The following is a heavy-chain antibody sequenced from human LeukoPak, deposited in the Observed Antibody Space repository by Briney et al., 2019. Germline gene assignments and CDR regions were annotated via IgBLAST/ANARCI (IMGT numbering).Heavy chain of an antibody. CDR3: AKSGGYGLIDC. CDR2: IYYTGSS. J-gene: IGHJ4*02. D-gene: IGHD1-26*01. CDR1: GGSVSDYY. V-gene: IGHV4-59*08. Sequence: SETLSLTCTVSGGSVSDYYWSWIRQSPGKGLEWIGYIYYTGSSSYNPSLRSRVTISADTSKNQFSLRLNSVTAADTAMYYCAKSGGYGLIDCWGQGTLVTVSS.